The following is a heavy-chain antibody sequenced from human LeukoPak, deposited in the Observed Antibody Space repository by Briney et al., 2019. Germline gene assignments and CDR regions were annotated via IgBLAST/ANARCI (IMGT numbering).Heavy chain of an antibody. CDR3: ARGPNWIYDYVWGSYRYGLDY. CDR1: GGSFSGYY. V-gene: IGHV4-34*01. D-gene: IGHD3-16*02. Sequence: SETLSLTCAVYGGSFSGYYWSWIRQPPGKGLEWIGEINHSGSTNYNPSLKSRVTISVDTSKNQFSLKLSSVTAADTAVYYCARGPNWIYDYVWGSYRYGLDYWGQGTLVTVSS. CDR2: INHSGST. J-gene: IGHJ4*02.